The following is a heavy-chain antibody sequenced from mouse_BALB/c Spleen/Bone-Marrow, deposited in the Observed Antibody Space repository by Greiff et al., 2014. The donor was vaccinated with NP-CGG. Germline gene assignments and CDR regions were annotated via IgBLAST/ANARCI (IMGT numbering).Heavy chain of an antibody. V-gene: IGHV1S56*01. CDR2: IYPGNVNT. Sequence: QVQLQQSGPELVKPGASVRISCKASNYTFTTYYIYWVKQRPGQGLEWIGWIYPGNVNTKYNEKFKAKATLTADKSSSTSYMQLSTLTYEDSSVYFCARSSYGSDYGYWGQGTPLTVSA. J-gene: IGHJ2*01. CDR1: NYTFTTYY. D-gene: IGHD1-1*01. CDR3: ARSSYGSDYGY.